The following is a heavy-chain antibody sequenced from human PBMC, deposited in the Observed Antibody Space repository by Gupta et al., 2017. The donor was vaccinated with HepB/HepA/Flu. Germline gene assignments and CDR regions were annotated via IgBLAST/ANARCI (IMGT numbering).Heavy chain of an antibody. V-gene: IGHV4-39*01. CDR2: IYYSGST. CDR3: ARHQLGRGWWFDP. CDR1: GGSISSSSYY. Sequence: QLQLQESGPGLVKPSETLSLTCTVSGGSISSSSYYWGWIRQPPGKGLEWIGSIYYSGSTYYNPSLKSRVTISVDTSKNQFSLKLSSVTAADTAVYYCARHQLGRGWWFDPWGQGTLVTVSS. J-gene: IGHJ5*02. D-gene: IGHD2-2*01.